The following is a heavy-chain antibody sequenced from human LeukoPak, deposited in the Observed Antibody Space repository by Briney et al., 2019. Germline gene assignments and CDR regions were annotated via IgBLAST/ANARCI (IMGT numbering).Heavy chain of an antibody. D-gene: IGHD6-19*01. Sequence: GGSLRLSCAASGFTFGTYNMNWVRQAPGKGLEWVSLISGDGGSTYYADSVKGRFTISRDNSKNSLYLQMKSLRTEDTALYFCAKASRWLVVFGSGYWGQGTLVTVSS. CDR3: AKASRWLVVFGSGY. CDR2: ISGDGGST. V-gene: IGHV3-43*02. J-gene: IGHJ4*02. CDR1: GFTFGTYN.